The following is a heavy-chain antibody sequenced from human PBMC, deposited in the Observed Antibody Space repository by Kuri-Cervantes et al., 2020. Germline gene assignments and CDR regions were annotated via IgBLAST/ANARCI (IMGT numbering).Heavy chain of an antibody. D-gene: IGHD3-9*01. CDR2: IKPDGSER. Sequence: GGSLRLSCAASGFTFSNTWMNWVRQAPGKGLEWVANIKPDGSERYYVDSVEGRFTISRDSAKNSLYLQMNGLRVEDTAVYFCARDHDWASDYWGQGTLVTVSS. CDR1: GFTFSNTW. V-gene: IGHV3-7*01. CDR3: ARDHDWASDY. J-gene: IGHJ4*02.